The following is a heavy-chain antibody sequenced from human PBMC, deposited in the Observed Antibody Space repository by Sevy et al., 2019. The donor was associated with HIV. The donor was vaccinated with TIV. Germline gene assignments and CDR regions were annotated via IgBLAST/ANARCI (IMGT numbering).Heavy chain of an antibody. D-gene: IGHD5-12*01. Sequence: SETLSLTCSVSGGTIVSSGHYWCWIRQTPGKGLEWIGSIYYNGHTYYNPSLNSRLTISIDTSKNQFSLNLSSVTAADTAIYFCAREAGGYDYDYGMDVWGQGTTVTVSS. CDR1: GGTIVSSGHY. V-gene: IGHV4-39*02. J-gene: IGHJ6*02. CDR2: IYYNGHT. CDR3: AREAGGYDYDYGMDV.